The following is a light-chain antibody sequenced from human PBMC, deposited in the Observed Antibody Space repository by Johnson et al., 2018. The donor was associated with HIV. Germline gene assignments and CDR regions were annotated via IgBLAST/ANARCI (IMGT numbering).Light chain of an antibody. CDR2: ENN. J-gene: IGLJ1*01. Sequence: QPVLTQPPSVSAAPGQKVTISCSGNNSNIGYNSVSWYQRVPGTAPKLLIYENNKRPSGIPDRFSATKSGTSATLGITGLQTGDEADYYCGTWDSSLSAFYVFGTGTKVTVL. CDR3: GTWDSSLSAFYV. V-gene: IGLV1-51*02. CDR1: NSNIGYNS.